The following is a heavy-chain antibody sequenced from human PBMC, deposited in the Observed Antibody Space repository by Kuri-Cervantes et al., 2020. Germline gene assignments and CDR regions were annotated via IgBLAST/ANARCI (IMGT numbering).Heavy chain of an antibody. Sequence: SCVVDAGSFSAYYWSWIRQPPGKGLEWIGEINHSGNSNYNPSLKSRVTISVDTSKNQFSLKLSSVTAADTAVYYCARLAVPAAMGGWFDPWGQGTLVTVSS. D-gene: IGHD2-2*01. CDR3: ARLAVPAAMGGWFDP. J-gene: IGHJ5*02. V-gene: IGHV4-34*01. CDR1: AGSFSAYY. CDR2: INHSGNS.